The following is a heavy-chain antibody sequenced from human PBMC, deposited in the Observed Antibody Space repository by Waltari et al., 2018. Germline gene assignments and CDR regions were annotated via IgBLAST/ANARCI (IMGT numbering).Heavy chain of an antibody. CDR3: ATSADGSGSWYNWFDP. D-gene: IGHD3-10*01. Sequence: QVQLQESGTGLVKPSQTLSLTCTVSGGSISSGGYYWSWIRHPPGKGLEWIGYIYYSGSIYYNPSLKSRVTISVDTSKNQFSLKLSSVTAADTAVYYCATSADGSGSWYNWFDPWGQGTLVTVSS. V-gene: IGHV4-31*03. J-gene: IGHJ5*02. CDR2: IYYSGSI. CDR1: GGSISSGGYY.